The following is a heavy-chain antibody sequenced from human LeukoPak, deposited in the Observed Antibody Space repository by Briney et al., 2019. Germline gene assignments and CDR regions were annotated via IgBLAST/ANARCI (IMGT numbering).Heavy chain of an antibody. CDR1: GYTFTGYY. J-gene: IGHJ6*03. Sequence: ASVKVSCKASGYTFTGYYMHWVRQAPGQGLEWMGWINPNSGGTNYAQKFQGRVTMTRDTSISTAYMELSRLRSEDTAVYYCARSTYGSGSYLNYYYYYYMDVWGKGTTVTISS. CDR2: INPNSGGT. D-gene: IGHD3-10*01. V-gene: IGHV1-2*02. CDR3: ARSTYGSGSYLNYYYYYYMDV.